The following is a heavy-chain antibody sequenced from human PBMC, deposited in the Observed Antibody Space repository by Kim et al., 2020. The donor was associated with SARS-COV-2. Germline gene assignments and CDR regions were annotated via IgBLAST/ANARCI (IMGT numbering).Heavy chain of an antibody. J-gene: IGHJ3*01. Sequence: SETLSLTCAVSGYSISRGHYWGWLRPPPGKELEWIANIYHSGSTYYNPSLESRVTISLDMSNNQFFLRQTSVTAADTAVYYCARAPGGTFDSSGYYWRGDAFDVWSQGTMVTVSS. V-gene: IGHV4-38-2*01. CDR1: GYSISRGHY. CDR3: ARAPGGTFDSSGYYWRGDAFDV. D-gene: IGHD3-22*01. CDR2: IYHSGST.